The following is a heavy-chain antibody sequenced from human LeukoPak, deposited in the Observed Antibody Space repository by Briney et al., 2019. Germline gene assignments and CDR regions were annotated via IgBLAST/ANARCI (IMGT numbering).Heavy chain of an antibody. D-gene: IGHD5-12*01. CDR3: AKEAGYSGYDYPDY. CDR1: EFPFSSYS. V-gene: IGHV3-21*01. CDR2: ITSGSKYI. Sequence: GGSLRLSCAASEFPFSSYSMNWFRQAPGKGLEWVASITSGSKYIFYADSVKGRFTISRDNAEESLYLQMKSLRADDTGVYYCAKEAGYSGYDYPDYWGQGTLVTVSS. J-gene: IGHJ4*02.